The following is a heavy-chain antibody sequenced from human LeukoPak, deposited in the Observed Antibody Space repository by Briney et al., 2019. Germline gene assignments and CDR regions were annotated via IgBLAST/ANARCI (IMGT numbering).Heavy chain of an antibody. J-gene: IGHJ5*02. V-gene: IGHV1-46*01. CDR1: GYTFTGYY. CDR2: INPSGGST. D-gene: IGHD3-10*01. CDR3: ARGDDYYGSGTRWFDP. Sequence: ASVKVPCKASGYTFTGYYMHWVRQAPGQGLEWMGIINPSGGSTSYAQKFQGRVTMTRDTSISTAYMELSRLRSDDTAVYYCARGDDYYGSGTRWFDPWGQGTLVTVSS.